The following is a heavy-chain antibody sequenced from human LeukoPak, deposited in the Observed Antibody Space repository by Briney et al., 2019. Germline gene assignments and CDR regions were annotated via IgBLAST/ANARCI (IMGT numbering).Heavy chain of an antibody. D-gene: IGHD4-17*01. J-gene: IGHJ6*02. V-gene: IGHV3-23*01. Sequence: GGSLRLSCAASGFTFSTYTMYWVRHPPGKRLEWVSIICSSGGGIHYADSVKGRFTISRDNSKNALYLQMNSLRAEDTAVYYCAKCYGDYGTYYYYYGMDVWGQGTTVTVSS. CDR2: ICSSGGGI. CDR1: GFTFSTYT. CDR3: AKCYGDYGTYYYYYGMDV.